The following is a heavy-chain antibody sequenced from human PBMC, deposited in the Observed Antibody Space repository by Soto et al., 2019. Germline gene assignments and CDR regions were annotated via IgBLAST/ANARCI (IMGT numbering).Heavy chain of an antibody. CDR1: GGTFSSYA. CDR3: ARVGQQPEGYYSYYHGMDV. Sequence: QVQLVQSGAEVKKPGSSVKVSCKASGGTFSSYAISWVRQAPGQGLEWMGGIIPIFGTANYAQKFQGRVTITADESTSEAYMGRGSLGSEDTAVYCCARVGQQPEGYYSYYHGMDVWGQGTTVTVSS. CDR2: IIPIFGTA. D-gene: IGHD6-13*01. J-gene: IGHJ6*02. V-gene: IGHV1-69*01.